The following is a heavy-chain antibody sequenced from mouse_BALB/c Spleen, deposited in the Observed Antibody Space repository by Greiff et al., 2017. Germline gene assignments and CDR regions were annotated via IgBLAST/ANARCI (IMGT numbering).Heavy chain of an antibody. J-gene: IGHJ1*01. Sequence: EVQRVESGPGLVKPSQSLSLTCSVTGYSITSGYYWYWIRQFPGNKLEWMGYISYDGSNNYNPSPKNRISITRDTSENQFFLKLNSVTTEDTATYYCARGGEGWYFDVWGAGTTVTVSS. CDR3: ARGGEGWYFDV. CDR2: ISYDGSN. V-gene: IGHV3-6*02. CDR1: GYSITSGYY.